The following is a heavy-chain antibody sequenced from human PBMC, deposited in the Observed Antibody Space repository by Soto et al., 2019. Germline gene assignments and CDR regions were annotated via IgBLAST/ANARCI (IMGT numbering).Heavy chain of an antibody. CDR1: EFTVTSNY. CDR3: ARATYCTGGNCLLDY. Sequence: EVQLVESGGGLVQPGGSLRLSCAASEFTVTSNYMSWVRQAPGKGLEWVSVIYSGSSTYYADFVKGRFTISRDNSKNTVYLQMNSLRAEDTAVYYCARATYCTGGNCLLDYWGQGTLVTVSS. CDR2: IYSGSST. D-gene: IGHD2-15*01. V-gene: IGHV3-53*04. J-gene: IGHJ4*02.